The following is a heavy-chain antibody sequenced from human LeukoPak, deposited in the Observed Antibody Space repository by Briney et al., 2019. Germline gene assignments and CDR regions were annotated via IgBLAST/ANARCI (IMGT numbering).Heavy chain of an antibody. V-gene: IGHV1-24*01. CDR1: GYTLTELS. CDR3: ATSFYDSSGYYYALWFDP. Sequence: ASVKVSCKASGYTLTELSMHWVRQAPGKGLEWMGGFDPEDGETIYAQKFQGRVTMTEDTSTDTAYMELSSLRSEDTAVYYCATSFYDSSGYYYALWFDPWGQGTLVTVSS. D-gene: IGHD3-22*01. J-gene: IGHJ5*02. CDR2: FDPEDGET.